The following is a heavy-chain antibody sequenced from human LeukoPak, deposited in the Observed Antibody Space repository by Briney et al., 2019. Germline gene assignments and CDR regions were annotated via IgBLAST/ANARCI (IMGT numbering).Heavy chain of an antibody. CDR1: GYTFTAYY. Sequence: ASVKVSCKASGYTFTAYYMHWVRQAPGQGLEGMGWTNPNSGGTNYAQKFQGRVTMTRDTSISTAYMELSRLRSDDTAVYYCARDRVVVPAAFDYWGQGTLVTVSS. D-gene: IGHD2-2*01. CDR3: ARDRVVVPAAFDY. J-gene: IGHJ4*02. CDR2: TNPNSGGT. V-gene: IGHV1-2*02.